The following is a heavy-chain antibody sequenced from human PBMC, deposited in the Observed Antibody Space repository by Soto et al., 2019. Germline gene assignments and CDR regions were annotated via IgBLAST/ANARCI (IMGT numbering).Heavy chain of an antibody. CDR3: AREGVAHYYYYGMDV. V-gene: IGHV1-18*01. CDR2: ISTYNGDT. Sequence: QVQLVQSGAEVKKPGASVKVSCKASGYTFTRSGISWVRQAPGQGLEWMGWISTYNGDTNYAQTFQGRVTMTTDTPXXTVHMEVRSLRSDDTAVYYCAREGVAHYYYYGMDVWGQGTPVTVSS. CDR1: GYTFTRSG. D-gene: IGHD5-12*01. J-gene: IGHJ6*02.